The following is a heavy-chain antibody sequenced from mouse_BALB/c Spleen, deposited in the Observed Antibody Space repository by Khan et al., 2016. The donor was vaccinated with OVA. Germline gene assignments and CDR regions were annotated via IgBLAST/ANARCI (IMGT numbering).Heavy chain of an antibody. V-gene: IGHV3-2*02. CDR3: ARGNYYGYAMDY. Sequence: EVQLQESGPGLVKPSQSLSLTCTVTGYSITSNYAWNWIRQFPGNKLEWMGYISYSGSTNYNPSLKSRISITRDTSQHQFFLQLNSVTTEDTATYYCARGNYYGYAMDYWGQGTSITVSS. D-gene: IGHD1-1*01. CDR2: ISYSGST. CDR1: GYSITSNYA. J-gene: IGHJ4*01.